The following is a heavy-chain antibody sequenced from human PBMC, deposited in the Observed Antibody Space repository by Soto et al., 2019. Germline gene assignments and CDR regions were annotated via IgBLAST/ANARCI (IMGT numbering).Heavy chain of an antibody. V-gene: IGHV1-3*01. Sequence: WASVKVSCKASGYTFTSYAMHWVRQAPGQRLEWMGWINAGNGNTKYSQKFQGRVTITRDTSASTAYMELSSLRSEDTAVYYCARTQLELHWFDPWGQGTLVTVSS. D-gene: IGHD1-7*01. CDR2: INAGNGNT. J-gene: IGHJ5*02. CDR3: ARTQLELHWFDP. CDR1: GYTFTSYA.